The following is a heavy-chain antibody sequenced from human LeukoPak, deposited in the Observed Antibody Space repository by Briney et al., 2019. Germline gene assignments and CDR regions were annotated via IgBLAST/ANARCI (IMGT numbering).Heavy chain of an antibody. D-gene: IGHD4/OR15-4a*01. CDR2: IYPGDSDT. CDR3: ARQDYGGFEY. CDR1: GYNFTTFW. J-gene: IGHJ4*02. Sequence: GESLKISCNGSGYNFTTFWIGWVRQMPGKGLEWVGNIYPGDSDTRYSPSFQGQVTVSVDKSISTAYLQWSSLKASDTAIYYCARQDYGGFEYWDQGTLVTVSS. V-gene: IGHV5-51*01.